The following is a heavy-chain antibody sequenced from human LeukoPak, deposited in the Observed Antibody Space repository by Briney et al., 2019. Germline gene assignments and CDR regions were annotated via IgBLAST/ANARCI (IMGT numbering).Heavy chain of an antibody. CDR2: IWYDGSNK. D-gene: IGHD4-17*01. Sequence: GGSLRLSCAASGFTFSSYGMHWVRQAPGKGLEWVAVIWYDGSNKYYADSVKGRFTISRDNSKNTLYLQMNSLRAEDTAVYYCARDIHYGDTTNNDAFDIWGQGTMVTVSS. V-gene: IGHV3-33*01. J-gene: IGHJ3*02. CDR1: GFTFSSYG. CDR3: ARDIHYGDTTNNDAFDI.